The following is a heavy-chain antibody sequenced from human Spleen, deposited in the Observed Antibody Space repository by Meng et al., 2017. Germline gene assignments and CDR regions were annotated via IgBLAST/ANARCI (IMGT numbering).Heavy chain of an antibody. CDR1: TFSSYA. Sequence: QVQLVESGGGVVQPGTFSSYAMHWVRQAPGKGLEWVALVSYDGNNKYYADSVKGRFTFSRDNSKNTLSLQMNSLRAEETAVYYCARAGGSGSYYNFFGYWGQGTLVTVSS. CDR2: VSYDGNNK. J-gene: IGHJ4*02. CDR3: ARAGGSGSYYNFFGY. D-gene: IGHD3-10*01. V-gene: IGHV3-30-3*01.